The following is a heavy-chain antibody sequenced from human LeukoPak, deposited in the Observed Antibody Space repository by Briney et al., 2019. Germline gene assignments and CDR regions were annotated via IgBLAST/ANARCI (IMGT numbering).Heavy chain of an antibody. CDR3: ASTRIAAAGRYYYYYMDV. D-gene: IGHD6-13*01. V-gene: IGHV4-34*01. CDR1: GGSFSGYY. Sequence: PSETLSLTCAVYGGSFSGYYCSWIRQPPGKGLEWIGEINHSGSTNYNPSLKSRVTISVDTSKNQFSLKLSSVTAADTAVYYCASTRIAAAGRYYYYYMDVWGKGTTVTVSS. CDR2: INHSGST. J-gene: IGHJ6*03.